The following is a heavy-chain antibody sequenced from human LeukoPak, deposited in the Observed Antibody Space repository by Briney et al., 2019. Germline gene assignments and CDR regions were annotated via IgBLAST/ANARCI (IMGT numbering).Heavy chain of an antibody. D-gene: IGHD2-8*02. Sequence: GGSLRLSCAASGFTFSNYEGNWVRQAPGKGLEWVSYISRSGSTIYYADSVKGRFTISRDTAKNSLYLQMNSLRAEDTAIYYCATYRQVLLPFESWGQGTLVTVSS. V-gene: IGHV3-48*03. J-gene: IGHJ4*02. CDR1: GFTFSNYE. CDR3: ATYRQVLLPFES. CDR2: ISRSGSTI.